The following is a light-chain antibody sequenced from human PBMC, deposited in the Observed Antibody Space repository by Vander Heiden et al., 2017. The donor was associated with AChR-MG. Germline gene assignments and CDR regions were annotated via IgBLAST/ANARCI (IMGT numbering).Light chain of an antibody. CDR2: RNN. V-gene: IGLV1-47*01. J-gene: IGLJ3*02. Sequence: QPVLTNPPSPSGTPGQRVPIPCSGSTSNHGHNYVYWYQLPHGTAPKLLIYRNNQRPSGVPDRFSGSKYGTSASLAISGLRSEDEADYYCAAWDDSLSGWVFGGGNKLTVL. CDR3: AAWDDSLSGWV. CDR1: TSNHGHNY.